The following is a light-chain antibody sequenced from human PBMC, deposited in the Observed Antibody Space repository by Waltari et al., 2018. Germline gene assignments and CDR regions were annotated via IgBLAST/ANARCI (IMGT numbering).Light chain of an antibody. V-gene: IGLV2-23*02. CDR3: CSYAGSSTFYV. CDR1: SSDVGSYTL. J-gene: IGLJ1*01. Sequence: QSALTQPASVSGSPGQSITISCTGTSSDVGSYTLVSWYQQHPGKAPKLMIYEVNKRPSGISNCFSGSKSGNTASLTISGLQAEDEADYYCCSYAGSSTFYVFGTGTKVTVL. CDR2: EVN.